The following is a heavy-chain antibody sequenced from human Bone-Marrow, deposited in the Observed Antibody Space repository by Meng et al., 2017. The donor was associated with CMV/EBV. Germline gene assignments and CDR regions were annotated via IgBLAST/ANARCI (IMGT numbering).Heavy chain of an antibody. Sequence: GESLKISCTASGFTFGSYRMNWVRQAPGKELEWVANIKQGRSQKYYADSAKGRFTISRDNAKNSLYLQMNSLIVKDTAVYYCAKIGVRSASFYYYGMDVWGQGTTVTVSS. CDR3: AKIGVRSASFYYYGMDV. CDR2: IKQGRSQK. CDR1: GFTFGSYR. D-gene: IGHD3-3*01. J-gene: IGHJ6*02. V-gene: IGHV3-7*01.